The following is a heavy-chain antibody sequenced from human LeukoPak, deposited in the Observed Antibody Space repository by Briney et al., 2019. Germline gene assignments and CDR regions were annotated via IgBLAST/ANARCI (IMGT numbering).Heavy chain of an antibody. CDR1: GGSISSGSYY. CDR2: IYTSGST. V-gene: IGHV4-61*02. D-gene: IGHD3-10*01. Sequence: SETLSLTCTVSGGSISSGSYYWSWIRQPAGKGLEWIGRIYTSGSTNYNPSLKSRVTISVDTSKNQFSLKLSSVTAADTAVYYCARGGVTMVRGVWSTLWFDPWGQGTLVTVSS. J-gene: IGHJ5*02. CDR3: ARGGVTMVRGVWSTLWFDP.